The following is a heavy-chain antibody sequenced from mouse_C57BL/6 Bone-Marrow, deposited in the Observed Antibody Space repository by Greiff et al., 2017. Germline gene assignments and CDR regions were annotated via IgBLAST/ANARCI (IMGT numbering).Heavy chain of an antibody. J-gene: IGHJ1*03. D-gene: IGHD2-5*01. V-gene: IGHV1-53*01. CDR2: INPSNGGT. Sequence: QVHVKQPGTELVKPGASVKLSCKASGYTFTSYWMHWVKQRPGQGLEWIGNINPSNGGTNYNEKFKSKATLTVDKSSSTAYMQLSSLTSEDSAVYYCAPYYSNYGWYFDVWGTGTTVTVSS. CDR3: APYYSNYGWYFDV. CDR1: GYTFTSYW.